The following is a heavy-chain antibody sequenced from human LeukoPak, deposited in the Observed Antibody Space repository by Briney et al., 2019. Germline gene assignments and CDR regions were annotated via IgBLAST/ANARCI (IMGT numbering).Heavy chain of an antibody. Sequence: GGSLRLSCAASGFTFSSYSMNWVRQAPGKGLEWVSSISTSSSYIYYAVSVKGRFTISRDNAKNSLYLQMNSLRAEDTAVYYCARTNIALDYWGQGTLVTVSS. V-gene: IGHV3-21*01. CDR1: GFTFSSYS. J-gene: IGHJ4*02. CDR3: ARTNIALDY. D-gene: IGHD2/OR15-2a*01. CDR2: ISTSSSYI.